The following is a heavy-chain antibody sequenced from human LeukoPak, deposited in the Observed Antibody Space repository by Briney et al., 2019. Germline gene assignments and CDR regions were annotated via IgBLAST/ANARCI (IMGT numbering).Heavy chain of an antibody. D-gene: IGHD2-2*02. Sequence: GASVEVSCKASGYTFTSFDINWVRQATGQGLQWMGWMNPNSGNTGYAQKFRGRVTMTRDTSISTAYLELNSLKSDDTAVYYCTTGDRYCSSSSCYNYWGQGTLVTVSS. CDR1: GYTFTSFD. V-gene: IGHV1-8*01. CDR3: TTGDRYCSSSSCYNY. J-gene: IGHJ4*02. CDR2: MNPNSGNT.